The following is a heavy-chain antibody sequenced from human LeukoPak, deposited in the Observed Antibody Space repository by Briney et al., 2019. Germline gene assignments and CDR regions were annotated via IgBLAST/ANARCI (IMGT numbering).Heavy chain of an antibody. J-gene: IGHJ6*02. CDR1: GYTFTSYG. D-gene: IGHD6-6*01. V-gene: IGHV1-18*01. Sequence: ASVKVSCKASGYTFTSYGISWVRQAPGQGLEWMGWISAYNGNTNYAQKLQGRVTMTTDTSTSTAYMELRSLRSDDTAVYYCAREKAARRYYYGMDVWGQGTTVTVSS. CDR3: AREKAARRYYYGMDV. CDR2: ISAYNGNT.